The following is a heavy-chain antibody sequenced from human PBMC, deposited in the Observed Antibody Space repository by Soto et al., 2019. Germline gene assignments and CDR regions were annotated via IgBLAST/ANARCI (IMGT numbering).Heavy chain of an antibody. Sequence: PGEALKISCKGSGYSFTSYWIGWVRQMPGKGLEWMGIIYPGDSDTRYSPSFQGQVTISADKSISTAYLQWSSLKASDTAMYYCARHRPYRSCWFHYYYYGMDVWCQGTKGT. CDR2: IYPGDSDT. CDR1: GYSFTSYW. J-gene: IGHJ6*02. V-gene: IGHV5-51*01. CDR3: ARHRPYRSCWFHYYYYGMDV. D-gene: IGHD6-19*01.